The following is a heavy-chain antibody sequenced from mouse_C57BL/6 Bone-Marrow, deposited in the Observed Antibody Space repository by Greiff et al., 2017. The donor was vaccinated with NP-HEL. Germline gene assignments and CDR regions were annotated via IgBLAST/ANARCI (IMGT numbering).Heavy chain of an antibody. CDR2: IHPNSGST. J-gene: IGHJ2*01. D-gene: IGHD4-1*01. CDR3: ARSPTGTGGGY. V-gene: IGHV1-64*01. Sequence: QVQLQQPGAELVKPGASVKLSCKASGYTFTSYWMHWVKQRPGQGLEWIGMIHPNSGSTNYNEKFKSKATLTVDKSTIPAYMQLSSLTSEDSAVYYCARSPTGTGGGYWGQGTTLTVSS. CDR1: GYTFTSYW.